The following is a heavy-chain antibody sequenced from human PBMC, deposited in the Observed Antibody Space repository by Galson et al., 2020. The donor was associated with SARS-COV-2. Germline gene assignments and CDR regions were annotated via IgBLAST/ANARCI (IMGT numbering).Heavy chain of an antibody. V-gene: IGHV3-20*04. CDR2: INWNGGST. CDR1: GFTFDDYG. J-gene: IGHJ3*02. D-gene: IGHD3-9*01. Sequence: GGSLRLSCAASGFTFDDYGMSWVRQAPGKGLEWVSGINWNGGSTGYAYSVKGRFTISRDNAKNSLYLQMNSLRAEDTALYYCARARHYDILTGYYRKAFDIWGQGTMVTVSS. CDR3: ARARHYDILTGYYRKAFDI.